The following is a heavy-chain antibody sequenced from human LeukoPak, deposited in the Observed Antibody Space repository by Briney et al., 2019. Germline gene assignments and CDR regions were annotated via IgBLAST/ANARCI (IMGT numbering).Heavy chain of an antibody. CDR1: GFTFGDYA. D-gene: IGHD3-22*01. V-gene: IGHV3-7*01. J-gene: IGHJ4*02. CDR3: ARDRGYYDSSGYCGY. Sequence: GGSLRLSCTASGFTFGDYAMSWVRQAPGKGLEWVANIKQDGSEKYYVDSVKGRFTISRDNAKNSLYLQMNSLRAEDTAVYYCARDRGYYDSSGYCGYWGQGTLVTVSS. CDR2: IKQDGSEK.